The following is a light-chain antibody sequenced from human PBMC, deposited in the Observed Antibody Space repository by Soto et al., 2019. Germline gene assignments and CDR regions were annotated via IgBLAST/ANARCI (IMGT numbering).Light chain of an antibody. CDR2: QAS. J-gene: IGKJ1*01. CDR3: HQYNYYRWT. CDR1: QSIRRF. Sequence: DIQMTQSPSSLSASVGDRVTITCRASQSIRRFFARYQQTPGKAPKLLIYQASNLESGVPSRFGGSGSGTEFTLTISSLQPDDLAVYYCHQYNYYRWTFGQGTKVDIK. V-gene: IGKV1-5*03.